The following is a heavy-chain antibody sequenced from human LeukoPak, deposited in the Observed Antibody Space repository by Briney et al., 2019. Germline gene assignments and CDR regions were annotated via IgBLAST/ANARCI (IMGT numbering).Heavy chain of an antibody. D-gene: IGHD6-19*01. J-gene: IGHJ4*02. CDR2: IYYSGST. Sequence: PSETLSLTCTVSGGSVSSGSYYWSWIRQPPGKGLEWIGYIYYSGSTNYNPSLKSRVTISVDTSKNQFSLKLSSVTAADTAVYYCARYRGAVAPAGRIFDYWGQGTLVTVSS. CDR3: ARYRGAVAPAGRIFDY. V-gene: IGHV4-61*01. CDR1: GGSVSSGSYY.